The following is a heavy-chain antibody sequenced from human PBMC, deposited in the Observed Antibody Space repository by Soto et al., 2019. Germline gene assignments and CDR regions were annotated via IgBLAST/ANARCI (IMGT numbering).Heavy chain of an antibody. V-gene: IGHV3-30-3*01. CDR3: XXXXXXXXRXHFGC. CDR1: GFTFSTSA. J-gene: IGHJ4*02. CDR2: ISYGGNTE. Sequence: QVQVVESGGGVVQPGGSLRLSCAASGFTFSTSAMHWVRQAPGKGLEWMAAISYGGNTEYYADSVKGRFTVSRDISEXXXXXXXXXXXXXXXXXXXXXXXXXXXXRXHFGCWGQGTLVSVSS.